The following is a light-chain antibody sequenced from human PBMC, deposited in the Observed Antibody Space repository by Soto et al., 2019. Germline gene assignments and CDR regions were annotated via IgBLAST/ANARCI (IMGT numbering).Light chain of an antibody. J-gene: IGLJ2*01. CDR2: EVS. Sequence: QSVLTQPASVSGSLGQSITISCTGTSSDVGGYNYVSWYQQHPGKAPKVMIFEVSKRPSGVSNRFSGSKSGNMASLTISGLQAEVGGDYYFSSFTSTSTVLLGGGTKLTVL. CDR1: SSDVGGYNY. CDR3: SSFTSTSTVL. V-gene: IGLV2-14*01.